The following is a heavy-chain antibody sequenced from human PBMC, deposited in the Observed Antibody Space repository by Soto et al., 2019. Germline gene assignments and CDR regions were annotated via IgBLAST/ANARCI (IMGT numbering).Heavy chain of an antibody. CDR1: GYTFSDYA. Sequence: QVPLVQSGGEVKKPGASVKVSCQASGYTFSDYAISWVRQATGQGLEWMGWISASTRNTDQAQNFQGRVIMTLDTSTNTAYMELRSLRSDDTAVYYCVRCYFSVGSCYACWHFDLWGRGTLVTVSS. CDR3: VRCYFSVGSCYACWHFDL. CDR2: ISASTRNT. J-gene: IGHJ2*01. D-gene: IGHD2-15*01. V-gene: IGHV1-18*01.